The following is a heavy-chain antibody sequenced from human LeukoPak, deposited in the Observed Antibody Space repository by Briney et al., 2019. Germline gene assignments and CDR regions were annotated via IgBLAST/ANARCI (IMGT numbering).Heavy chain of an antibody. D-gene: IGHD3-10*01. CDR2: INHSGST. Sequence: SETLSLTCAVYGGSFSGYYWSWSRQPPGKGLEWIGEINHSGSTNYNPSLKSRVTISVDTSKNQFSLKLSSVTAADTAVYYCARVVPLYYGSGSYAFDYWGQGTLVTVSS. J-gene: IGHJ4*02. V-gene: IGHV4-34*01. CDR1: GGSFSGYY. CDR3: ARVVPLYYGSGSYAFDY.